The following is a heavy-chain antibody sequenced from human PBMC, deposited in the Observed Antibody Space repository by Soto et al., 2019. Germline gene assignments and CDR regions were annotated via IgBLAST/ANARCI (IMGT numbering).Heavy chain of an antibody. CDR3: ARDIVGGRLHAFDI. D-gene: IGHD1-26*01. V-gene: IGHV1-2*04. Sequence: ASVKVSCNASGYTFTGYYMQCVQQPSGQGLEWMGWINPNSGGTNYAQKFQGWVTMTRDTSISTAYMELSRLRSDDTAVYYCARDIVGGRLHAFDIWGQGTMVTVSS. J-gene: IGHJ3*02. CDR2: INPNSGGT. CDR1: GYTFTGYY.